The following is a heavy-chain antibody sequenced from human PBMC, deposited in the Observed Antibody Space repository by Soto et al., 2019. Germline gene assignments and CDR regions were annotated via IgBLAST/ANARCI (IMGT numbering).Heavy chain of an antibody. CDR1: GGSISSGDYY. Sequence: QVQLQESGPGLVKPSQTLSLTCTVSGGSISSGDYYWSWIRQPPGKGLEWIGYIYYSGSTYYNPSINSLVTISVDTSKTQFSLTLSSVTAADTAVYYCARAKIPRNESEVATVSGAQFDYWGQGTLVTVSS. V-gene: IGHV4-30-4*01. J-gene: IGHJ4*02. CDR2: IYYSGST. CDR3: ARAKIPRNESEVATVSGAQFDY. D-gene: IGHD5-12*01.